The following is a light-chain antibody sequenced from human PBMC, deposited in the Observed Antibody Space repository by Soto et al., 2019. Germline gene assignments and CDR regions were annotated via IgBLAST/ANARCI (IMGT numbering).Light chain of an antibody. J-gene: IGKJ1*01. CDR2: AAS. CDR1: QVISSW. V-gene: IGKV1-12*02. Sequence: DIQMTQSPSSVSASVRDRVTITCRASQVISSWLAWYQQKPGKAPKLLIYAASSLQSGVPSRFSGSGSGTDFTLTISSLQPQDFATYYCQQANSFPWTFGQGTKVEIK. CDR3: QQANSFPWT.